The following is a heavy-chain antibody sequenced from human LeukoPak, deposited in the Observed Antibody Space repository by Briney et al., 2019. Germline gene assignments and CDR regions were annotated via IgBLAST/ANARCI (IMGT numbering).Heavy chain of an antibody. CDR3: AREGFRYYYDSSGCLDY. CDR2: IKQDGSEK. V-gene: IGHV3-7*03. D-gene: IGHD3-22*01. Sequence: GGSLRLSCVASGFTVNSYCMNWVRQAPGKGLEWVANIKQDGSEKYYVDSVKGRFTISRDNAKNSLYLQMNSLRAEDTAVYYCAREGFRYYYDSSGCLDYWGQGTLVTVSS. J-gene: IGHJ4*02. CDR1: GFTVNSYC.